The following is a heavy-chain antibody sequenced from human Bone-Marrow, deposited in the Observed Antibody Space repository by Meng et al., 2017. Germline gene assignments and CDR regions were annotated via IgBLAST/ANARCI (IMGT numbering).Heavy chain of an antibody. V-gene: IGHV3-21*01. D-gene: IGHD6-13*01. Sequence: GESLKISCAASGFTFSSYSMNWVRQAPGKGLEWVSSISSSSSYIYYADSVKGRFTISRDNAKNSLYLQMNSLRAEDTAVYYCARGRTDRYSSRGMDVWAEGTRVTSPQ. CDR3: ARGRTDRYSSRGMDV. CDR1: GFTFSSYS. J-gene: IGHJ6*04. CDR2: ISSSSSYI.